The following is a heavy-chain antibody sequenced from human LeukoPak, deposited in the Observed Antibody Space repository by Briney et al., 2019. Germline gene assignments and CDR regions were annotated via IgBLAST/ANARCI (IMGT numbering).Heavy chain of an antibody. Sequence: GGSLRLSCAASGFTFSGFAMSWVRRTPGKGLEWVSGISGSGDNTLYADSVKSRFTISRDNSKNTLYLEMNSLRAEDTAIYYCAKMKGHPLPKYYMDVWGQGTTVTV. J-gene: IGHJ6*03. CDR2: ISGSGDNT. CDR1: GFTFSGFA. V-gene: IGHV3-23*01. CDR3: AKMKGHPLPKYYMDV.